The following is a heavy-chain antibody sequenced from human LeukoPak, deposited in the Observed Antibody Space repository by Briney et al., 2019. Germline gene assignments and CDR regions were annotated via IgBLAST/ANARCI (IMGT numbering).Heavy chain of an antibody. CDR3: ARDAYYYDSSSYYRNAFDI. CDR2: IGGGDT. Sequence: PGGSLRLSCSASGFTFRNFAISWVRQAPGKGLEWVSSIGGGDTHYADSVKGRFTISRDDSRSTVDLQMSSLRAEDTAVYYCARDAYYYDSSSYYRNAFDIWGQGTVVTVSS. V-gene: IGHV3-23*01. J-gene: IGHJ3*02. D-gene: IGHD3-22*01. CDR1: GFTFRNFA.